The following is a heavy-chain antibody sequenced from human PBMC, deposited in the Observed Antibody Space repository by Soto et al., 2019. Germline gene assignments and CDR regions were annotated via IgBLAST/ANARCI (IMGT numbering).Heavy chain of an antibody. CDR3: ARDRSYYDSSGSYSPPY. V-gene: IGHV3-23*01. J-gene: IGHJ4*02. Sequence: EVQLLESGGGLVQPGGSLRLSCAASGFTFSSYAMNWVRQAPGKGLEWVSAISGSAATTHFADSVKGRFTISRDNSKNTLYLQMNSLRAGDTAVYYCARDRSYYDSSGSYSPPYWGQGTLVTVSS. D-gene: IGHD3-22*01. CDR1: GFTFSSYA. CDR2: ISGSAATT.